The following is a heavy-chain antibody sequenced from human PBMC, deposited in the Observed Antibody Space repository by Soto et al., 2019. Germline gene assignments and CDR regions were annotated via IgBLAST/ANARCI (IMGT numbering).Heavy chain of an antibody. D-gene: IGHD3-16*02. Sequence: QPCGSLRLSCAASGFTFDDYAMHWVRQAPGKGLEWVSGISWNSGSIGYADSVKGRFTISRDNAKNSLYLQMNSLRAEDTALYYCAKDMSLGELSAFDYWGQGTLVTVSS. CDR1: GFTFDDYA. CDR2: ISWNSGSI. CDR3: AKDMSLGELSAFDY. J-gene: IGHJ4*02. V-gene: IGHV3-9*01.